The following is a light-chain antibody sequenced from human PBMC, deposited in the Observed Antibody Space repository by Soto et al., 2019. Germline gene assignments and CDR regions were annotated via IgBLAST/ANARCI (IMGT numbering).Light chain of an antibody. CDR3: QQYGRAPLN. CDR2: DAS. CDR1: QSVRSNY. V-gene: IGKV3-20*01. J-gene: IGKJ4*01. Sequence: EIVLTQSPGTLSLSPGERATLSCRASQSVRSNYLAWYQQKPGQAPRFLIYDASSRATGLPDRFSGSVSGTDFTLTICRLEPEDFAVYYCQQYGRAPLNFGGGTKVEIK.